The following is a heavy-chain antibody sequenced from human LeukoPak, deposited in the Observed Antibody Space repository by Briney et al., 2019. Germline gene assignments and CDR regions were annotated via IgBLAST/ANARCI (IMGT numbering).Heavy chain of an antibody. CDR2: IGDNGHDA. V-gene: IGHV3-23*01. CDR3: GRGWKVDY. CDR1: GFTFNSYP. Sequence: PGGSLRLSCAASGFTFNSYPMSWVRQAPGEGLQWVSAIGDNGHDAKYAPSVKGRFTISRDNSKNTLYLQMDSLRVEDTAIYYCGRGWKVDYWGQRTLVTVSS. J-gene: IGHJ4*02. D-gene: IGHD5-24*01.